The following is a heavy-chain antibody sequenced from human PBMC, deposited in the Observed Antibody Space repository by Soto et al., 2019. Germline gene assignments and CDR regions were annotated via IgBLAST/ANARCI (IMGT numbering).Heavy chain of an antibody. CDR3: ARDRLMATAGTARHYFGLDV. CDR2: IYYSGNT. D-gene: IGHD5-18*01. CDR1: GGSIRSGGYY. V-gene: IGHV4-31*03. J-gene: IGHJ6*02. Sequence: SSETLSLTCTVSGGSIRSGGYYWSWVRQNPRRGLEWIGNIYYSGNTYYNPSLKSRLTISVDTSKNQFSLNLSSVTAADTAVYYCARDRLMATAGTARHYFGLDVWRQGTTVTVSS.